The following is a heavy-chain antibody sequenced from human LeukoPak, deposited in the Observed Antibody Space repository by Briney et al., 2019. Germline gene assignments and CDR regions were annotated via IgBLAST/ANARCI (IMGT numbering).Heavy chain of an antibody. Sequence: GASVKVSCKASGYTFTSFGISWVRQAPGQGLEWMGWISAYNGNTNYAQKLQGRVTMTTDTSTSTAYMELRSLRSDDTAVYYCARELELLWFGELLPIYYYYYGMDVWGQGTTVTVSS. D-gene: IGHD3-10*01. CDR2: ISAYNGNT. CDR1: GYTFTSFG. CDR3: ARELELLWFGELLPIYYYYYGMDV. V-gene: IGHV1-18*01. J-gene: IGHJ6*02.